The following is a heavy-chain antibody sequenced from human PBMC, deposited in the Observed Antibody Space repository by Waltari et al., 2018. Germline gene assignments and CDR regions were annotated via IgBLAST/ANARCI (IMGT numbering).Heavy chain of an antibody. CDR3: AKGAYSGYNLYWYFDF. CDR1: GFTFSSYA. J-gene: IGHJ2*01. V-gene: IGHV3-23*01. CDR2: ISSGGGSK. Sequence: EVQLLESGGGLVQPGGSLRLSCAASGFTFSSYAMSWVRQAPGWGLEWVSGISSGGGSKYYADSVKGRFTISRDSSKNTLYLQMHSLREEDTAVYYCAKGAYSGYNLYWYFDFWGRGTLVTVSS. D-gene: IGHD5-12*01.